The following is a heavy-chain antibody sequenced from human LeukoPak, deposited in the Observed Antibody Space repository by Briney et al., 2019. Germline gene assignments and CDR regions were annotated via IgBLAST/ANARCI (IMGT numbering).Heavy chain of an antibody. V-gene: IGHV5-10-1*01. CDR3: ARQVGYDYGY. Sequence: GESLKISCKGSGNRFTSYWISWVRQMPGKGLEWMGRIDPSDSYTNYSPSFQGHVTISADKSISTAYLQWSSLKASDTAMYYCARQVGYDYGYWGQGTLVTVSS. CDR1: GNRFTSYW. CDR2: IDPSDSYT. J-gene: IGHJ4*02. D-gene: IGHD5-12*01.